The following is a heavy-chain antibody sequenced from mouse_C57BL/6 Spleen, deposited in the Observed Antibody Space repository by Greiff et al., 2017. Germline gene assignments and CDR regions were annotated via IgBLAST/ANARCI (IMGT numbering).Heavy chain of an antibody. CDR1: GYAFSSSW. D-gene: IGHD2-2*01. J-gene: IGHJ2*01. V-gene: IGHV1-82*01. Sequence: VKLQQSGPELVKPGASVKISCKASGYAFSSSWMNWVKQRPGKGLEWIGRIYPGDGDTNYNGKFKGKATLTADKSSSTAYMQLSSLTSEDSAVYFCARFWGVTYYFDYWGQGTTLTVSS. CDR2: IYPGDGDT. CDR3: ARFWGVTYYFDY.